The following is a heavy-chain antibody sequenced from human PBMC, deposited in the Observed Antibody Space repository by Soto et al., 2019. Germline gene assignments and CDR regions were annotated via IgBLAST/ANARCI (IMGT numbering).Heavy chain of an antibody. V-gene: IGHV3-30*18. CDR3: ANQANLFDP. CDR2: ISNDGSNK. J-gene: IGHJ5*02. CDR1: GFSFSTYG. Sequence: GGSLRLSCAASGFSFSTYGMHWVRQAPGKGLEWVAFISNDGSNKYYADSVKGRFTISRDNSKNTLYLQMNSLRAEDTAVYYCANQANLFDPWGQGTLVTVSS.